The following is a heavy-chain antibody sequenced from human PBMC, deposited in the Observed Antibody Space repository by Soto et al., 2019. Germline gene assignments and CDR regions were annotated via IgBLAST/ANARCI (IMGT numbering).Heavy chain of an antibody. CDR2: ISSNGCTT. CDR1: GSTFSSYA. Sequence: EVQLVESGGGLVQPGGSLRLSCSASGSTFSSYAMHWVRQAPGKGLEYVSSISSNGCTTYYADSVRDRFTNSRDNSKNTLYLQMSSLRVEDTDMYYCVKGVVTDPSLVVGAFYLWGQGTMVTVSS. D-gene: IGHD2-21*02. V-gene: IGHV3-64D*08. CDR3: VKGVVTDPSLVVGAFYL. J-gene: IGHJ3*01.